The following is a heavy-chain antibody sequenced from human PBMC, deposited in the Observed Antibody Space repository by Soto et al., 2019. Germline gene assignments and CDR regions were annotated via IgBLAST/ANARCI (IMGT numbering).Heavy chain of an antibody. J-gene: IGHJ3*01. CDR1: GFSLNTFGVG. V-gene: IGHV2-5*02. CDR3: ARRLNLDAFDF. Sequence: QITLKESGPTLVKPTQTLTLTCTFSGFSLNTFGVGVGWIRQPPGKALECLGVVYWEDDKRYSPSLKTRLSITKDSTKNQTVLTTTNMDHMDTAKYYCARRLNLDAFDFWGQGTMVAVSS. CDR2: VYWEDDK.